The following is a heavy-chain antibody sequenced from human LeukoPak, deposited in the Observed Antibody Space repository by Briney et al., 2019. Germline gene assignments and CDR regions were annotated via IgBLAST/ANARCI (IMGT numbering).Heavy chain of an antibody. V-gene: IGHV4-59*01. D-gene: IGHD3-16*01. J-gene: IGHJ3*02. Sequence: SETLSLTCTVSGGSISGYYWSWIRQPPGKGLQWIACISYSGSTKYNPSPKSRVGISLVTSKKQSSLHLSTVTAADTAVYYCVRDFDVWNAIDMWSQGRMVTVSS. CDR2: ISYSGST. CDR3: VRDFDVWNAIDM. CDR1: GGSISGYY.